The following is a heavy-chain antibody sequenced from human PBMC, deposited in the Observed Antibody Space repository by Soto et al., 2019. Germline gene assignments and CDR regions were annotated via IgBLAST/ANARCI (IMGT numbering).Heavy chain of an antibody. CDR2: INHSGST. D-gene: IGHD6-6*01. CDR3: AGGIAARPLGY. V-gene: IGHV4-34*01. CDR1: GGSFSGYY. J-gene: IGHJ4*02. Sequence: SETLSLTCAVYGGSFSGYYWSWIRQPPGKGLEWIGDINHSGSTNYNPSLKSRVTISVDRSKNQFSLKLSSVTAADTAVYYCAGGIAARPLGYWGQGTLVTVSS.